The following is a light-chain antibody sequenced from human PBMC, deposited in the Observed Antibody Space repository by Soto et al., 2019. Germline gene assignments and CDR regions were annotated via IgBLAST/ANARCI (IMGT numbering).Light chain of an antibody. V-gene: IGKV3-15*01. J-gene: IGKJ2*01. CDR3: QQYNNWPPYT. Sequence: EIVMTQSPATLSVSPGERATLSCRASQSVSSNLAWYQQKPGQAPRLLIYGASTRATGIPARFSGSGSWTEFTLTISSLQCEDFAVYYCQQYNNWPPYTFGQGTKLEIK. CDR2: GAS. CDR1: QSVSSN.